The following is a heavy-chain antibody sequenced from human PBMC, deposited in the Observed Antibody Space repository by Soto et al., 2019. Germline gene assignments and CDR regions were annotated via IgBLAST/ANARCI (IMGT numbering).Heavy chain of an antibody. CDR1: GFTFSSYA. CDR3: ARDSSSGWFHKYYFDY. CDR2: ISYDGSNK. V-gene: IGHV3-30-3*01. J-gene: IGHJ4*02. Sequence: QVQLVESGGGVVQPGRSLRLSCAASGFTFSSYAMHWVRQAPGKGLEWVAVISYDGSNKYYADSVMGRFTISRDNSKNTLYLQMNSLRAEDTAVYYCARDSSSGWFHKYYFDYWGQGTLVTVSS. D-gene: IGHD6-19*01.